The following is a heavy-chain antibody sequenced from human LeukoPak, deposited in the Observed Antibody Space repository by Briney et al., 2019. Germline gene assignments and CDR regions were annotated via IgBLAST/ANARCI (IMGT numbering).Heavy chain of an antibody. CDR3: ARVGYSAIYYYYYGMDV. J-gene: IGHJ6*02. CDR1: GYTFTSYD. Sequence: EASVTVSCKASGYTFTSYDIHWVRQATGQGLEWMGWMNPNSGNTGYAQKFQGRVTMTRNTSISTAYMELSSLRSEDTAVYYCARVGYSAIYYYYYGMDVWGQGTTVTVSS. CDR2: MNPNSGNT. V-gene: IGHV1-8*01. D-gene: IGHD3-22*01.